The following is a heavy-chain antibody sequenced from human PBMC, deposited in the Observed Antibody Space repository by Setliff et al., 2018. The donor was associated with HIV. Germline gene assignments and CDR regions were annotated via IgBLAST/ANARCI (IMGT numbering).Heavy chain of an antibody. V-gene: IGHV4-39*01. J-gene: IGHJ4*02. CDR3: ARQGQLGSE. Sequence: WIRQPPGKGLESIGSIYYSGSTYYKPSLKSRVTISVDTSKNQFSLKLSSVTAADTAVYYCARQGQLGSEWGQGTLVTVSS. D-gene: IGHD1-1*01. CDR2: IYYSGST.